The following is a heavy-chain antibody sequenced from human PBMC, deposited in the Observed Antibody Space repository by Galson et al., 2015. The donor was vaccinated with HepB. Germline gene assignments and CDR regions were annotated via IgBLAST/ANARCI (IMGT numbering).Heavy chain of an antibody. CDR2: IWYDGSSK. Sequence: SLRLSCAASGFTFSSYGMHWVRQAPGKGLEWVAVIWYDGSSKYYADSVKGRFTISRDNSKNTLYLQMNSLRAEDTAVYYCARARIALGAYSYMDVWGKGTPLTVPS. CDR1: GFTFSSYG. J-gene: IGHJ6*03. D-gene: IGHD6-13*01. CDR3: ARARIALGAYSYMDV. V-gene: IGHV3-33*01.